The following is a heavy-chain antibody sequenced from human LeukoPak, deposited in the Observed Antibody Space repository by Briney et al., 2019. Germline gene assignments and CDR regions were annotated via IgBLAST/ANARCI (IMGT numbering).Heavy chain of an antibody. D-gene: IGHD3-3*01. J-gene: IGHJ3*02. CDR2: IYYSGST. CDR3: ARADKIYGVNAFDI. CDR1: GGSISSYY. Sequence: SETLSLTCTVSGGSISSYYWSWIRQPPGKGLEWIGYIYYSGSTNYNPSLKSRVTISVDTSKDQFFLKLSSVTAADTAVYYCARADKIYGVNAFDIWGQGTMVTVSS. V-gene: IGHV4-59*01.